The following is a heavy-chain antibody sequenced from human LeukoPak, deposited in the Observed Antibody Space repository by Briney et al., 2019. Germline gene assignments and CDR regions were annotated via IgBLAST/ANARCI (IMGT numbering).Heavy chain of an antibody. V-gene: IGHV4-30-2*01. CDR3: ARVVVVVPAAITPIGAFDI. Sequence: SETLSLTCTVSGGSISSGGYYWSWIRQPPGKGLEWIGYIYHSGSTYYNPSLKSRVTISVDTSKNQFSLKLSSVTAADTAVYYCARVVVVVPAAITPIGAFDIWGQGTMVTVSS. CDR2: IYHSGST. J-gene: IGHJ3*02. CDR1: GGSISSGGYY. D-gene: IGHD2-2*01.